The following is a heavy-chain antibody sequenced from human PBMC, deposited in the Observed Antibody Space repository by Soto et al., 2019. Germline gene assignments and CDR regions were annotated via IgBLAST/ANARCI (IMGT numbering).Heavy chain of an antibody. Sequence: SETLSLTCAVYGGSFSGYYWSWIRQPPGKGLEWIGEINHSGSTNYNPSLKSRVTISVDTSKNQFSLKLSSVTAADTAVYYCASPAARPRPHYYYYYMDVWGKGTTVTVSS. CDR2: INHSGST. V-gene: IGHV4-34*01. D-gene: IGHD6-6*01. CDR3: ASPAARPRPHYYYYYMDV. J-gene: IGHJ6*03. CDR1: GGSFSGYY.